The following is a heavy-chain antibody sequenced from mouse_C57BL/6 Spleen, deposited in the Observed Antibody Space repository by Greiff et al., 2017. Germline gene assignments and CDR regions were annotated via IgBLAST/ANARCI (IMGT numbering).Heavy chain of an antibody. Sequence: QVQLQQPGAELMKPGASVKMSCKASGYTFTSYWITWVKQRPGQGLEWIGDIYPGSGSTNYNEKFKSKATLTVDTSSSTAYMQLSSLTSEDSAVYYCARRGGDGYSAWFAYWGQGTLVTVSA. D-gene: IGHD2-3*01. CDR2: IYPGSGST. CDR3: ARRGGDGYSAWFAY. J-gene: IGHJ3*01. CDR1: GYTFTSYW. V-gene: IGHV1-55*01.